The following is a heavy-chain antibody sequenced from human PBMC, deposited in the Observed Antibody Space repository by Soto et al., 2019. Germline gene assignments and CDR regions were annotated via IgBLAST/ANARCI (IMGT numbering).Heavy chain of an antibody. CDR3: ARMGYQLLSNWFDP. CDR1: GASISSNY. V-gene: IGHV4-59*08. Sequence: SETLSLTCTVSGASISSNYWSWIRQPPGKGLEWIGYFYYSGSTNYNPSLKSRVTISVDTSKNQFSLKLSSVTAADTAVYYCARMGYQLLSNWFDPWGQGTLVTVSS. D-gene: IGHD2-2*01. CDR2: FYYSGST. J-gene: IGHJ5*02.